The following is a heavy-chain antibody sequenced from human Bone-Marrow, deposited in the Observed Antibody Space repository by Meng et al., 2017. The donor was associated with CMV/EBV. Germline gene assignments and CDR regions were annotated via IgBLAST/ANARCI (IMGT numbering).Heavy chain of an antibody. CDR1: GYSISSGYY. CDR3: ARDVLGYCSSTSSPSASFYP. D-gene: IGHD2-2*01. Sequence: GSLSLSCTVSGYSISSGYYWGWIRQPPGKGLEWIGSIYHSGSTYYNPSLKSRVTISLDTSKNQFSLKLSSVTAADTAVYYCARDVLGYCSSTSSPSASFYPSCQGTLVTVSS. J-gene: IGHJ5*02. CDR2: IYHSGST. V-gene: IGHV4-38-2*02.